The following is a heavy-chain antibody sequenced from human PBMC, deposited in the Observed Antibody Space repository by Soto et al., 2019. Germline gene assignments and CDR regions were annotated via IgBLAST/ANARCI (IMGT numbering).Heavy chain of an antibody. V-gene: IGHV3-21*01. Sequence: GGSLRLSCVASGFTFSSYSMNWVRQAPGKGLEWVSSISSSSSYIYYADSVKGRFTISRDNAKNSLYLQMNSLRAEDTAVYYCASGLDGDDSSGYYPGYYYGMDVWGQGTTVTVSS. D-gene: IGHD3-22*01. CDR3: ASGLDGDDSSGYYPGYYYGMDV. CDR2: ISSSSSYI. J-gene: IGHJ6*02. CDR1: GFTFSSYS.